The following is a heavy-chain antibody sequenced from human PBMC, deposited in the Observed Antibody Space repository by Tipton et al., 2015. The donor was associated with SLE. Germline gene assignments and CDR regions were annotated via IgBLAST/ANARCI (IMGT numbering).Heavy chain of an antibody. D-gene: IGHD3-3*01. J-gene: IGHJ6*02. V-gene: IGHV4-34*01. CDR3: ARGRNYDFWSGYYLDYYYYYGMDV. CDR2: INHSGST. Sequence: TLSLTCAVYGGSFSGYYWSWIRQPPGKGLEWIGEINHSGSTNYNPSLKSRVTISVDTSKNQFSLKLSSVTAADTAVYYCARGRNYDFWSGYYLDYYYYYGMDVWGQGATVTVSS. CDR1: GGSFSGYY.